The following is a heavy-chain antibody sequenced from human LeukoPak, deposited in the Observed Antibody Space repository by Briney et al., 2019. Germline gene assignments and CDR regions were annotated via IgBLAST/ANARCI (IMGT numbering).Heavy chain of an antibody. CDR2: LWYDGSNE. J-gene: IGHJ6*03. D-gene: IGHD4-17*01. CDR3: AKGMTTGPRSVYHYMDV. CDR1: GFTFRSYG. Sequence: GGSLRLSXVVSGFTFRSYGMHWVRQAPGKGLEGLSLLWYDGSNEYYADSVKGRFTISRDNSKNTLYLQMNSLRAEDTAVYYCAKGMTTGPRSVYHYMDVWGKGTTVTVSS. V-gene: IGHV3-33*06.